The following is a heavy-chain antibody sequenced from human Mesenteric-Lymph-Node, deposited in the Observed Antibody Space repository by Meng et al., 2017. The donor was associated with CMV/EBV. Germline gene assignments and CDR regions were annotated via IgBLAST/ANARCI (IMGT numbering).Heavy chain of an antibody. D-gene: IGHD3/OR15-3a*01. CDR2: IYPGGSDT. J-gene: IGHJ5*02. CDR3: ARTSTSDYWFDP. Sequence: CEGSGYSFTSYWIGWLRQMPGKGLEWMGIIYPGGSDTRYSPSFQGQVTISADKSISTAYLQWSSLQASDTAMYYCARTSTSDYWFDPWGQGTLVTVSS. CDR1: GYSFTSYW. V-gene: IGHV5-51*01.